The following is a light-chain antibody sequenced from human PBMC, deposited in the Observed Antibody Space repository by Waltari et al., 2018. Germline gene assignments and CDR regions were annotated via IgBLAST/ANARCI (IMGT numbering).Light chain of an antibody. CDR3: QQYNNWPKT. CDR2: GAS. V-gene: IGKV3-15*01. CDR1: QSVGSN. J-gene: IGKJ1*01. Sequence: EIVMTQSPATLSVSPGERATLSCRASQSVGSNLAWYQQKPGQAPRLLIYGASTRATGIPARFSGSGSGTEFTLTTSTLQSEDFAAYYCQQYNNWPKTFGQGTKVEIK.